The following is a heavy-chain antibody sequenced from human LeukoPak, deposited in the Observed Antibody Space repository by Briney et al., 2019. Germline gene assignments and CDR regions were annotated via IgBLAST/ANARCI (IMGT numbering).Heavy chain of an antibody. V-gene: IGHV4-30-4*08. CDR2: IYYSGST. CDR3: ARDIDY. CDR1: GGSISSDDYC. Sequence: SETLSLTCSVSGGSISSDDYCWNWIRQHPGKGLEWIGYIYYSGSTDYNPSLKSRVTISVDTSKNQFSLKLSSVTAADTAVYYCARDIDYWGQGTLVTVSS. J-gene: IGHJ4*02.